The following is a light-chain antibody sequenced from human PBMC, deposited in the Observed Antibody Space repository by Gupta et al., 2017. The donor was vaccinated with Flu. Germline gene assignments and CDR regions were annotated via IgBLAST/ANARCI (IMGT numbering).Light chain of an antibody. CDR1: QSIRSY. Sequence: DIQMTKSPSTLSGSVGDRVTITCRASQSIRSYLAWYQQKPGKAPTLLIYKASVLESGVPPRFSGSGSGTDFTLTIRSLQPEDFATYYCQQYRSNFWSFGQGTKVEI. CDR2: KAS. CDR3: QQYRSNFWS. J-gene: IGKJ1*01. V-gene: IGKV1-5*03.